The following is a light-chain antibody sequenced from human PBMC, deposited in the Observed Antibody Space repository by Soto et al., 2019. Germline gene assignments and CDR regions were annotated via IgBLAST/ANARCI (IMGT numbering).Light chain of an antibody. J-gene: IGKJ2*01. V-gene: IGKV3-11*01. CDR3: HQHGSSPFT. Sequence: EIVLTQSPATLSLSPGERATLSCRASQSISYNLAWYQQKSGQAPRLLIYDASNRATGVPARFSGSGSGTDFTLTISRLEPEDFALYYCHQHGSSPFTFGQGTRLEIK. CDR2: DAS. CDR1: QSISYN.